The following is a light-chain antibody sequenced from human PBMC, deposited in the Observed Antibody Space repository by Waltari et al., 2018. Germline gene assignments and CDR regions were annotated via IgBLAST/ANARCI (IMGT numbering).Light chain of an antibody. Sequence: QSVLTQPPSLSGAPGPRVTISCTGSSSKLLIYGNSNRPSGVPDRFSGSKSGTSASLAITGLQAEDEADYYCQSYDSSLSAVIFGGGTKLTVL. CDR1: SSK. CDR2: GNS. CDR3: QSYDSSLSAVI. V-gene: IGLV1-40*01. J-gene: IGLJ2*01.